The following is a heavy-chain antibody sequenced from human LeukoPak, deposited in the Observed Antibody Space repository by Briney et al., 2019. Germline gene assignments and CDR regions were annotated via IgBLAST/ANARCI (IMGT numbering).Heavy chain of an antibody. Sequence: SETLCLTCAIYGGSFSGNYWSWIRQPPGKGLEWIGEIDPSGTTNYNPSLKSRVTISGDTSKNQFSLNLTSVPAADTAVYYCAGATDDYSYMDVWGKGTTVTVSS. CDR3: AGATDDYSYMDV. CDR1: GGSFSGNY. J-gene: IGHJ6*03. V-gene: IGHV4-34*01. CDR2: IDPSGTT.